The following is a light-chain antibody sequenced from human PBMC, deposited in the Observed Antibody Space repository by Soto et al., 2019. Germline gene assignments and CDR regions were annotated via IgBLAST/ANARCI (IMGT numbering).Light chain of an antibody. J-gene: IGLJ1*01. CDR1: SSTIGSNY. Sequence: QSALTQPPSASGTPGQRVTISCSGSSSTIGSNYVYWYQQLPGTAPKLLIYRNNQRPSGVPDRFSGSKSGTSASLAISGLRSEVEADYYCAAWDDSLSGYVFGTGTKVPV. V-gene: IGLV1-47*01. CDR3: AAWDDSLSGYV. CDR2: RNN.